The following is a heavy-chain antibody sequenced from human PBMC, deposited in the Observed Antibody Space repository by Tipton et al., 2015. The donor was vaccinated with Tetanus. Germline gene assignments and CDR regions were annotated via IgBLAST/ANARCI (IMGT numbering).Heavy chain of an antibody. CDR2: LYHSGST. CDR3: ARDPGTESAGLWFDP. CDR1: GGSITTDNHY. Sequence: TLSLTCAVSGGSITTDNHYWSWIRQPPGKGLEWIGYLYHSGSTYHNASIKSRLDISLDTSKNQFSLSLTSVTVADAAVYYCARDPGTESAGLWFDPWGQGTLVTVSS. J-gene: IGHJ5*02. D-gene: IGHD6-13*01. V-gene: IGHV4-31*11.